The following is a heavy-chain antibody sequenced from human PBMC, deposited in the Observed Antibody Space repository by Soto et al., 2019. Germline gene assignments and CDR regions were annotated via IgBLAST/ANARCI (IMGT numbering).Heavy chain of an antibody. CDR2: ITDSGYTA. CDR3: AKDAGSTEYFFAS. J-gene: IGHJ4*02. V-gene: IGHV3-23*01. CDR1: GFSFGTFV. Sequence: EMQLLESGGASVQPGGSLRLSCAASGFSFGTFVMTWFRQAPGGGLEWVASITDSGYTASYAETVEGRFTVSRDNSKSTLSLQMNSLRPEDTGVYYCAKDAGSTEYFFASWGQGTLVSVSS.